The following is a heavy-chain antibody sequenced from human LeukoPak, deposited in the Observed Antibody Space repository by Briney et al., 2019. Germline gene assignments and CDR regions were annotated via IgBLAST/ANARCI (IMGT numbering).Heavy chain of an antibody. CDR1: GYSISSGYY. CDR3: ASQRYNWNDALDY. CDR2: IYYSGST. V-gene: IGHV4-38-2*02. Sequence: PSETLSLTCSVSGYSISSGYYWGWIRQPPGKGLEWIGYIYYSGSTNYNPSLKSRVTISVDTSKNQFSLKLSSVTAADTAVYYCASQRYNWNDALDYWGQGTLVTVSS. J-gene: IGHJ4*02. D-gene: IGHD1-1*01.